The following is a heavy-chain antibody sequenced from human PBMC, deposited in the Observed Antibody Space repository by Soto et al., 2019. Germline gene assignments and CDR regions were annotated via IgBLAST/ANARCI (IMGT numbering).Heavy chain of an antibody. V-gene: IGHV3-33*01. Sequence: QVQLVASGGGVVRPGRYLRLSCAASGFTFSSYGMHWVSQAPGKGLEWLAVIGYDGSNKYYADSVKGRFTISRDNSKNPLYLQMNSLRSEDTAVYYCAREWDLNWNDVRAFDYWGQGTLVTVSS. CDR2: IGYDGSNK. CDR1: GFTFSSYG. CDR3: AREWDLNWNDVRAFDY. D-gene: IGHD1-1*01. J-gene: IGHJ4*02.